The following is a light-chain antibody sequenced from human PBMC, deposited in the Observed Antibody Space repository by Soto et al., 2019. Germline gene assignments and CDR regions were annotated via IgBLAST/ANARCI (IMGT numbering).Light chain of an antibody. CDR2: EGT. J-gene: IGLJ1*01. V-gene: IGLV2-23*01. CDR3: CSYAGSRTYV. CDR1: SSEIGSYDL. Sequence: QSALTQPASVSGPLGQSIVISCTGSSSEIGSYDLVSWYQQYPGKAPKVVIFEGTKRPSGVSNRFSGSKSVNTASLTISVLQTEDEADYYCCSYAGSRTYVFGAGTKLTVL.